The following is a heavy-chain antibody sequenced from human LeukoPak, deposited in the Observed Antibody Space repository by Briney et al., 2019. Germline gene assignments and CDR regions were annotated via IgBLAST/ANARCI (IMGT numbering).Heavy chain of an antibody. CDR1: GYTFTSYA. Sequence: ASVKVSCKASGYTFTSYAMHWVRQAPGQRLEWMGWINAGNGNTKYSQKFQGRVTITRDTSASTAYMELSSLRSDDTAVYYCARDLEVRGVINFFDYWGQGTLVTVSS. D-gene: IGHD3-10*01. CDR3: ARDLEVRGVINFFDY. J-gene: IGHJ4*02. V-gene: IGHV1-3*01. CDR2: INAGNGNT.